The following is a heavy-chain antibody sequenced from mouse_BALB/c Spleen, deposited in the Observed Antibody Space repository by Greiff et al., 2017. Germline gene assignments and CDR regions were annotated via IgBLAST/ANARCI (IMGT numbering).Heavy chain of an antibody. J-gene: IGHJ3*01. CDR2: ISDGGSYT. CDR1: GFTFSDYY. V-gene: IGHV5-4*02. CDR3: ARYYYGSSYAWFAY. D-gene: IGHD1-1*01. Sequence: DVKLVESGGGLVKPGGSLKLSCAASGFTFSDYYMYWVRQTPEKRLEWVATISDGGSYTYYPDSVKGRFTISRDNAKNNLYLQMTSLRSEDTAMYYCARYYYGSSYAWFAYWGQGTLVTVSA.